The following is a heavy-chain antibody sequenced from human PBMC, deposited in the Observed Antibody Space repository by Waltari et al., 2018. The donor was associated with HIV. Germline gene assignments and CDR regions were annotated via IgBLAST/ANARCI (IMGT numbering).Heavy chain of an antibody. J-gene: IGHJ4*02. Sequence: EVQLVESGGGLVQPGGSLRLSCAASGFLFSSYWMSWVSQAPGKGLEWVASIKQDGSEKYYVDSVKGRFTISRDNAKNSLYLQMNSLRAEDTAVYYCARDLYSSGWGYFDYWGQGTLVTVSS. CDR1: GFLFSSYW. V-gene: IGHV3-7*01. D-gene: IGHD6-19*01. CDR3: ARDLYSSGWGYFDY. CDR2: IKQDGSEK.